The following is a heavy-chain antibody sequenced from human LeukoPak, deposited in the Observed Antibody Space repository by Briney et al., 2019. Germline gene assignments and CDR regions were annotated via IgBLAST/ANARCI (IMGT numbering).Heavy chain of an antibody. V-gene: IGHV3-23*01. CDR1: GFTLRSYV. J-gene: IGHJ6*03. Sequence: GGSLRLSCVASGFTLRSYVMNWVRQTPGKGLEWVSSISGSGDSTFYADSVKGRFTISRDNSKNTLYLQMNTLRAEDTAVYYCAKASRFGYSYGPREYFYYMDVWGKGTTVTISS. CDR3: AKASRFGYSYGPREYFYYMDV. D-gene: IGHD5-18*01. CDR2: ISGSGDST.